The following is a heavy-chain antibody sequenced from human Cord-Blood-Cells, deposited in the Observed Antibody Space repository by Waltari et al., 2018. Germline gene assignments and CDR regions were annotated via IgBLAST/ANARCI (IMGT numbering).Heavy chain of an antibody. CDR2: INHSGST. CDR1: GGSFSGYY. J-gene: IGHJ4*02. Sequence: QVQLQQWGAGLLKPSETLSLTCAVYGGSFSGYYWSWIRQPPGKGLEWIGEINHSGSTNYNPSLKSRVTISLDTSKNQFSLKLSSVTAADTAVYYCARGGGSSSWYYFDYWGQGTLVTVSS. CDR3: ARGGGSSSWYYFDY. D-gene: IGHD6-13*01. V-gene: IGHV4-34*01.